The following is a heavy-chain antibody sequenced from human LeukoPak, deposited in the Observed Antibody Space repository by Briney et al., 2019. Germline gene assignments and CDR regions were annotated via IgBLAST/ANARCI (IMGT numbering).Heavy chain of an antibody. CDR3: ARDRVVGANDAFDI. D-gene: IGHD1-26*01. V-gene: IGHV4-61*01. CDR2: IYSSGST. CDR1: GGSNSSSSYY. Sequence: SETLSLTCTVSGGSNSSSSYYWSWIRQPPGKGLEWIGYIYSSGSTNYNPSLESRITISVDTSNNQFSLKLSSVAAADTAMYYCARDRVVGANDAFDIWGQGTMVTVSS. J-gene: IGHJ3*02.